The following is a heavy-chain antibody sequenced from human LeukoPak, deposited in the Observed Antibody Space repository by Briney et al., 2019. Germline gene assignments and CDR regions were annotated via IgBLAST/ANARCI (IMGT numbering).Heavy chain of an antibody. J-gene: IGHJ4*02. CDR1: GASISSTSYY. D-gene: IGHD3-10*01. CDR3: ARIGVRSVIIFGVFDY. V-gene: IGHV4-39*07. CDR2: ISYSGTT. Sequence: IPSETLSLTCSVSGASISSTSYYWGWIRRPPGKGLEWIGSISYSGTTFYSPSLESRVTISADTSKNQFSLKLSSVTATDTAVYYCARIGVRSVIIFGVFDYRGQGIRVTVSS.